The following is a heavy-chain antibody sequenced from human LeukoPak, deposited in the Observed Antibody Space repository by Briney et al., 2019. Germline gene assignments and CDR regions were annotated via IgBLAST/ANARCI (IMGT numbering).Heavy chain of an antibody. Sequence: PSETLSLTCTVSGVSISSDNYYWSWIRQHPGKGLEWIGYIYYSGSTYYNPSLKSRVTISVDSSKNQFSLYLTSVTAADTAVYYCARVSRQWRSYYFDYWGQGTLVTVSS. CDR1: GVSISSDNYY. J-gene: IGHJ4*02. V-gene: IGHV4-31*03. CDR2: IYYSGST. D-gene: IGHD6-19*01. CDR3: ARVSRQWRSYYFDY.